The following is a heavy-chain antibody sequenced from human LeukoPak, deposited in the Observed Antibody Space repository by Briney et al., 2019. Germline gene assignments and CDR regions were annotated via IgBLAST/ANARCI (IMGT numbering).Heavy chain of an antibody. CDR2: ISQDRITK. CDR3: ARDPEWGALDY. V-gene: IGHV3-7*03. J-gene: IGHJ4*02. D-gene: IGHD1-26*01. CDR1: GFSFSDSW. Sequence: GGSLRLSCAASGFSFSDSWMGWVRQTPEKGLEWVAKISQDRITKYYLGSVNGRFTVSRDNAKNSLFLQMNSLRAEDTAVYFCARDPEWGALDYWGQGTLVTVSS.